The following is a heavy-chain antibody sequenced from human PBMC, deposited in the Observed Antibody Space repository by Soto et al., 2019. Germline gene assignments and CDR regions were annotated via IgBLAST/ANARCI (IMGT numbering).Heavy chain of an antibody. J-gene: IGHJ6*02. D-gene: IGHD2-2*01. CDR1: GFTFSSYW. CDR2: IKQDGSEK. Sequence: EVQLVESGGGLVQPGGSLRLSCAASGFTFSSYWMSWVRQAPGKGLEWVANIKQDGSEKYYVDSVKGRFTISRDNAKNXLXRKXNSLRAEETAVSYCARDPNIVVAPAALYYSYGMDVWGQGTTVTVSS. CDR3: ARDPNIVVAPAALYYSYGMDV. V-gene: IGHV3-7*04.